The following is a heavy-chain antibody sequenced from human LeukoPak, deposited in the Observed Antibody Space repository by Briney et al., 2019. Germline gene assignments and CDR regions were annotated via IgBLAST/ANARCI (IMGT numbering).Heavy chain of an antibody. CDR1: GFTFSSYG. D-gene: IGHD2-2*01. Sequence: PGRSLRLSCAASGFTFSSYGMHWVRQAPGKGLEWVAVIWYDGSNKCYADSVKGRFTISRDNSKNTLYLQMNSLRAEDTAVYYCARGYCSSTSCLVYGMDVWGQGTTVTVSS. CDR3: ARGYCSSTSCLVYGMDV. V-gene: IGHV3-33*01. CDR2: IWYDGSNK. J-gene: IGHJ6*02.